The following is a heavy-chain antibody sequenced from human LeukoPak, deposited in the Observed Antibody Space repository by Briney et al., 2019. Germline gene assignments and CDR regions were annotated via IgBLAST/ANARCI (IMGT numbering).Heavy chain of an antibody. J-gene: IGHJ4*02. V-gene: IGHV1-69*13. Sequence: ASVKVSCKASGYTFTSYGISWVRQAPGQGLEWMGGIIPIFGTANYAQKFQGRVTITADESTSTAYMELSSLRSEDTAVYYCAREGLYSSSWYRPFDYWGQGTLVTV. CDR3: AREGLYSSSWYRPFDY. CDR1: GYTFTSYG. D-gene: IGHD6-13*01. CDR2: IIPIFGTA.